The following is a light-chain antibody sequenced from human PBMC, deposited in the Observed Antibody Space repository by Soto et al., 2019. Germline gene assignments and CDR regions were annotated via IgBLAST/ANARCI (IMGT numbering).Light chain of an antibody. CDR3: NSYTTSSTDV. CDR1: NSDVGSYNR. CDR2: EVS. V-gene: IGLV2-14*01. Sequence: QSVLTQPASVSGSPGQSITISCTGTNSDVGSYNRVSWYQQPPGTAPKLMIYEVSNRPSGVSNRFSGSKSGNTASLTISGLQAEDEADYYCNSYTTSSTDVFGTGTKVTVL. J-gene: IGLJ1*01.